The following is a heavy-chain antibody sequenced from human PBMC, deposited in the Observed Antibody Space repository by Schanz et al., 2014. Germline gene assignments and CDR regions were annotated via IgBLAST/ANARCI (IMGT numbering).Heavy chain of an antibody. CDR2: IYSGIGA. CDR1: EFTFSSYK. CDR3: ARVHHYDPSGWGYFDY. J-gene: IGHJ4*02. V-gene: IGHV3-66*01. D-gene: IGHD3-22*01. Sequence: DVQLLESGGGLVQPGGSLRLSCEASEFTFSSYKMNWVRQAPGKGLEWVSVIYSGIGAYYADSVKDRFTVSRDNSKNTVYLQMNRLRAEDTAVYYCARVHHYDPSGWGYFDYWGQGALVTVSS.